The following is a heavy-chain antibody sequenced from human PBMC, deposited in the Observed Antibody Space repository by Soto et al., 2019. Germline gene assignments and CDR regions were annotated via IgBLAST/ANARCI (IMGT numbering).Heavy chain of an antibody. CDR1: GGSFSGYY. D-gene: IGHD3-3*01. CDR3: ARSDFWSGYFTPYYYYGMDV. Sequence: SDTLSLTCAVYGGSFSGYYWSWIRQPPGKGLEWIGEINHSGSTNYNPSLKSRVTISVDTSKNQFSLKLSSVTAADTAVYYCARSDFWSGYFTPYYYYGMDVWGQGTTVTVSS. J-gene: IGHJ6*02. V-gene: IGHV4-34*01. CDR2: INHSGST.